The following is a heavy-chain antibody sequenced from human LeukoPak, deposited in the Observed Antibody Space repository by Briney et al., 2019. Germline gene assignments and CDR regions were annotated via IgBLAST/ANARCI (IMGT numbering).Heavy chain of an antibody. V-gene: IGHV3-23*01. CDR1: GFTFSNYA. D-gene: IGHD2-15*01. CDR2: ISDSGGAT. Sequence: GGSLRLSCAASGFTFSNYAMSWVRQTPGKGLEWVSAISDSGGATYHADSVKGRFTISRDNSKNMLYLQMNSLRAEDTAVYYCAKRYCSGGSCSPDYWGQGTLVTVSS. CDR3: AKRYCSGGSCSPDY. J-gene: IGHJ4*02.